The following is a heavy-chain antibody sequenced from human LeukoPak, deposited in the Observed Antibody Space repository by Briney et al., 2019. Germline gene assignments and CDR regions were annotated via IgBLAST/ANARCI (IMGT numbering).Heavy chain of an antibody. D-gene: IGHD2-2*01. CDR1: GYSFTSYW. Sequence: GESLKISCKGSGYSFTSYWIGWVRQMPGKGLEWMGLIYPVDSDTRYSPSFQGQVTISADKSISTAYLQWSSLKASDTAMYYCARIPADYPYAMDVWGQGTTVTVSS. J-gene: IGHJ6*02. CDR3: ARIPADYPYAMDV. CDR2: IYPVDSDT. V-gene: IGHV5-51*01.